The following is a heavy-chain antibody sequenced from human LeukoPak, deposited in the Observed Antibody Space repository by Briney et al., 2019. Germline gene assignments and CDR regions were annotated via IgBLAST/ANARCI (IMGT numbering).Heavy chain of an antibody. V-gene: IGHV3-23*01. CDR2: ISGSGGST. D-gene: IGHD2-2*01. J-gene: IGHJ5*02. Sequence: GGSLRLSCAASGFTFSSYAMSWVRQAPGKGLEWVSAISGSGGSTYYADSVKGRFTISRDNSKNTLYLQMNSLRAEDTAVYYCAKGDRWYQLLSRETAFDPWGQGTLVTVSS. CDR1: GFTFSSYA. CDR3: AKGDRWYQLLSRETAFDP.